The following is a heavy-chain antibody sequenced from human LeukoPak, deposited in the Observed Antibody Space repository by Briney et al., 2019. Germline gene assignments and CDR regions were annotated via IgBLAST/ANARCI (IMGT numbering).Heavy chain of an antibody. V-gene: IGHV3-9*01. CDR3: AKGISRHSGSSNFDY. CDR2: ISWNSGSI. CDR1: GFTFDDYA. Sequence: GGSLRLSCAASGFTFDDYAMHWVRQAPGKGLEWVSGISWNSGSIGYADSVKGRFTISRDNAKNSLYLQMNSLRDEDTALYYCAKGISRHSGSSNFDYWGQGTLVTVSS. J-gene: IGHJ4*02. D-gene: IGHD1-26*01.